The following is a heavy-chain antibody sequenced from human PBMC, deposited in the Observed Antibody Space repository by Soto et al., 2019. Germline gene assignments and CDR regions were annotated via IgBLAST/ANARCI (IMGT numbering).Heavy chain of an antibody. V-gene: IGHV4-30-4*01. Sequence: QVQLQESGPGLVKPSQTLSLMCTVSGAPISGGDYHWSWIRQPPGKGLEWIGYTFPSGATHYNSSLGSRITGSVGSSKSHFSLKLTTVPAADTAVYFWARGSAAKRAFVLWGSGTLVTVAS. CDR2: TFPSGAT. D-gene: IGHD5-18*01. J-gene: IGHJ2*01. CDR1: GAPISGGDYH. CDR3: ARGSAAKRAFVL.